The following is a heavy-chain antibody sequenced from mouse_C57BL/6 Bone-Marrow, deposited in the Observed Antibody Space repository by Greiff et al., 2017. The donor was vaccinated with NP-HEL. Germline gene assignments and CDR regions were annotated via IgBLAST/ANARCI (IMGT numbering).Heavy chain of an antibody. V-gene: IGHV5-6*01. CDR2: ISSGGSDT. Sequence: EVKLVESGGDLVKPGGSLKLSCAASGFTFSSYGMSWVRQTPDERLEWVATISSGGSDTYYPDSVKGRFTISRDNAKNTLYLQMSCLKSEDTAMYYCARQTTVVAPVAYWGQGTLVTVSS. D-gene: IGHD1-1*01. CDR3: ARQTTVVAPVAY. CDR1: GFTFSSYG. J-gene: IGHJ3*01.